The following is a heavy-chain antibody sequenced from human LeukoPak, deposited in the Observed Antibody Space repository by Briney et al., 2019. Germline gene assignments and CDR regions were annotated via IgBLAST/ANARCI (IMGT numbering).Heavy chain of an antibody. CDR2: INPNSGGT. Sequence: GASVKVSCKASGYTFTGYYIHWVRQAPGHGLEWMGWINPNSGGTNYAQKFQGRVTMTRGTSISTAYMELSRLRSDDTAVYYCARDRRYYDSSGYYYEPYYFDYWGQGTLVTVSS. D-gene: IGHD3-22*01. CDR3: ARDRRYYDSSGYYYEPYYFDY. CDR1: GYTFTGYY. J-gene: IGHJ4*02. V-gene: IGHV1-2*02.